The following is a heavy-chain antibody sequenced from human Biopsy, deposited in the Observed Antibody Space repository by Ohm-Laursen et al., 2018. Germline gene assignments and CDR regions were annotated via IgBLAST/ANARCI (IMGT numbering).Heavy chain of an antibody. V-gene: IGHV3-66*01. D-gene: IGHD3-16*01. CDR3: AKDWFPYADYARAHGVDV. CDR1: GFTVYNNY. J-gene: IGHJ6*02. Sequence: GSLRLSCAASGFTVYNNYMTWVRQAPEKGLEWVSLIYSGGDTRYADSVKGRFTISRDNSKNTLYLQMNSLRPEDTAVYYCAKDWFPYADYARAHGVDVWGQGTTVTVSS. CDR2: IYSGGDT.